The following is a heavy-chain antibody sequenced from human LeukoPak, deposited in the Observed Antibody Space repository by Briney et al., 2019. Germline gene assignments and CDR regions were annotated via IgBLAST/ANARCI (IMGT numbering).Heavy chain of an antibody. CDR1: GGSISSSSYY. V-gene: IGHV4-39*02. CDR3: ARDSSGYYDY. D-gene: IGHD3-22*01. J-gene: IGHJ4*02. Sequence: SETLSLTCTVSGGSISSSSYYWGWIRQPPGKGLEWIGSIYYSGNTYYNPSLKSRVTISVDTSKNQFSLKLNSVTAADTAVFFCARDSSGYYDYWGQGTLVTVSS. CDR2: IYYSGNT.